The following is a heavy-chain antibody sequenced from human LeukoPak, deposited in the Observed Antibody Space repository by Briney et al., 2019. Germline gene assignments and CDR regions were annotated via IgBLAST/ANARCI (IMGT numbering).Heavy chain of an antibody. CDR2: IYHSGST. J-gene: IGHJ4*02. D-gene: IGHD2-15*01. CDR1: GGSISSSSYY. CDR3: ARFGYCSGGSCYTEPHFDY. V-gene: IGHV4-30-2*01. Sequence: SETLSLTCTVSGGSISSSSYYWGWIRQPPGKGLEWIGYIYHSGSTYYNPSLKSRVTISVDRSKNQFSLKLSSVTAADTAVYYCARFGYCSGGSCYTEPHFDYWGQGTLVTVSS.